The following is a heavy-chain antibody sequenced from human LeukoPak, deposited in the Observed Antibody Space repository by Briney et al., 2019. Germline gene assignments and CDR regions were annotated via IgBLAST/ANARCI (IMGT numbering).Heavy chain of an antibody. D-gene: IGHD2-2*01. J-gene: IGHJ4*02. CDR3: AIQYCSSTSCYLLH. V-gene: IGHV1-8*01. Sequence: RASVKVSCKASGYTFTSYDINWVRQATGQGLEWMGWMNPNSGNTGYAQKFQGRVTMTRNTSISTAYMELSSLRSEDTAVYYCAIQYCSSTSCYLLHWGQGTLVTVSS. CDR1: GYTFTSYD. CDR2: MNPNSGNT.